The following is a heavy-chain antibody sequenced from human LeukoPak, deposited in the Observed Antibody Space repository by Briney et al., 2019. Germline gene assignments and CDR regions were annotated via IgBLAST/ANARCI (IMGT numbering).Heavy chain of an antibody. CDR1: GGTFSSYA. J-gene: IGHJ4*02. Sequence: ASVKVSCKASGGTFSSYAISWVRQATGQGLEWMGWMNPNSGNTGYAQKFQGRVTMTRNTSISTAYMELSSLRSEDTAVYYCARGSRYNWNDDQFDYWGQGTLVTVSS. CDR2: MNPNSGNT. CDR3: ARGSRYNWNDDQFDY. V-gene: IGHV1-8*02. D-gene: IGHD1-1*01.